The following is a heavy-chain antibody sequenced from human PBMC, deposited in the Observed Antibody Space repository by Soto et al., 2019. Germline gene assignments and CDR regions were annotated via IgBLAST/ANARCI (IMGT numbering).Heavy chain of an antibody. D-gene: IGHD2-2*01. Sequence: PGGSLRLSCAASGFTFSSYGMHWVRQAPGKGLEWVAVISYDGSNKYYADSVKGRFTISRDNSKNTLYLQMNSLRAEDTAVYYCAKAQRAAMIGPFDPWGQGTLVPSPQ. V-gene: IGHV3-30*18. J-gene: IGHJ5*02. CDR1: GFTFSSYG. CDR3: AKAQRAAMIGPFDP. CDR2: ISYDGSNK.